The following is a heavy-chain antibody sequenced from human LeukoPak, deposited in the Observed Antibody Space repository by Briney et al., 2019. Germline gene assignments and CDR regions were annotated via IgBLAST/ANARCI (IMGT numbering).Heavy chain of an antibody. CDR3: ARDPRRNYDILIGYPADAFDI. D-gene: IGHD3-9*01. Sequence: ASVKVSCKASGYTFTSYGISWVRQAPGQGLEWMGWISAYNGNTNYAQKLQGRVTMTTDTSTSTAYMELRSLRSDDTAVYYCARDPRRNYDILIGYPADAFDIWGQGTMVTVSS. CDR1: GYTFTSYG. J-gene: IGHJ3*02. V-gene: IGHV1-18*04. CDR2: ISAYNGNT.